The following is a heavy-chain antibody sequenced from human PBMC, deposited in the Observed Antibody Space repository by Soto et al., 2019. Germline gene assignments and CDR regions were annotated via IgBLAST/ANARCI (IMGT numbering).Heavy chain of an antibody. CDR3: ARVHVMVVAGSTFDY. V-gene: IGHV4-38-2*02. CDR1: GHSIISGSY. Sequence: PSETLSLTCTVSGHSIISGSYWALIRQPPGKGPEWIASIYHGGTTFYNPSLKSRITISVDTSNNQFSLKLTSVTAADTAVYYCARVHVMVVAGSTFDYWGHGTLVTVSS. CDR2: IYHGGTT. D-gene: IGHD6-19*01. J-gene: IGHJ4*01.